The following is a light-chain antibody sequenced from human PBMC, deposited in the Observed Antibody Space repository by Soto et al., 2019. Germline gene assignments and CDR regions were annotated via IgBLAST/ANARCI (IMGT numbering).Light chain of an antibody. V-gene: IGKV3-20*01. Sequence: IVLTQSPGTLSFPPGERATLSCRASQSVSSSYLAWYQQKPGQAPRLLIYGASSRATGIPDRFSGSGSGTDFTLTISRLEPEDFAVYYCQQYGSSLGVTFGGGTKVDIK. CDR2: GAS. CDR3: QQYGSSLGVT. J-gene: IGKJ4*01. CDR1: QSVSSSY.